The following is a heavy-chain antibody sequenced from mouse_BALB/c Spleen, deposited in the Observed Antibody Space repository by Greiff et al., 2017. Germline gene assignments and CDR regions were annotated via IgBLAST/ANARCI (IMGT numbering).Heavy chain of an antibody. CDR1: GFTFSDFY. Sequence: EVKLVESGGGLVQPGGSLRLSCATSGFTFSDFYMEWVRQPPGKRLEWIAASRNKANDYTTEYSASVKGRFIVSRDTSQSILYLQMNALRAEDTAIYYCARDARGSTMITTRAMDYWGQGTSVTVSS. CDR2: SRNKANDYTT. CDR3: ARDARGSTMITTRAMDY. D-gene: IGHD2-4*01. V-gene: IGHV7-1*02. J-gene: IGHJ4*01.